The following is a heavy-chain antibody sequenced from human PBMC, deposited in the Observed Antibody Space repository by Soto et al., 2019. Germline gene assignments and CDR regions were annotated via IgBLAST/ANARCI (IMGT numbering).Heavy chain of an antibody. D-gene: IGHD4-17*01. CDR2: VHYSGTT. J-gene: IGHJ4*02. CDR3: ARVYGGADY. Sequence: SETLSLTCTVSGGSIDSGDYYWSWIRQPPGKGLEWIGYVHYSGTTNYNPFLKSRVTLSLDKSKNQFSLKMNSVTAADTAVYYCARVYGGADYWGQGTLVTVSS. V-gene: IGHV4-61*08. CDR1: GGSIDSGDYY.